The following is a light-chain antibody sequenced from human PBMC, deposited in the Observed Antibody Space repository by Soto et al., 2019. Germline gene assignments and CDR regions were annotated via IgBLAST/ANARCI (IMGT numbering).Light chain of an antibody. CDR1: QDINIY. CDR2: DAS. Sequence: DIQMTQSPTSLSAFVGDRVTITCQASQDINIYLNWYQQKPGKAPKLLIYDASNLATGVPSRFSGSRSETDFTISISSLQPEDIATYYCQQYGNLPLTFGGGTKVEI. J-gene: IGKJ4*01. V-gene: IGKV1-33*01. CDR3: QQYGNLPLT.